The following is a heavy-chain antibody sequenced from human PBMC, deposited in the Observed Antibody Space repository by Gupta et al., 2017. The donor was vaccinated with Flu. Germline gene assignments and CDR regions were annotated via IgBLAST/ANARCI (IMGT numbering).Heavy chain of an antibody. V-gene: IGHV1-2*06. J-gene: IGHJ4*02. D-gene: IGHD2-2*01. Sequence: PGQGLEWMGRTNPNSGGTKYAQKFQGRVTMTTDTSITTASMELSSLRSDDTAVYYRARVGYCSTTSCFEPSDSWGQGTLLTVSS. CDR3: ARVGYCSTTSCFEPSDS. CDR2: TNPNSGGT.